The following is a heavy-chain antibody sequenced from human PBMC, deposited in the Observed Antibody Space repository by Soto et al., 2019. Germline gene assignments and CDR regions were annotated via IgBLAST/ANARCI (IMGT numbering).Heavy chain of an antibody. V-gene: IGHV4-4*02. CDR3: ASDRGIGAAGS. CDR2: IYHSGTT. CDR1: GGSITSTNW. D-gene: IGHD6-13*01. J-gene: IGHJ5*02. Sequence: SETLSLTCAVSGGSITSTNWWSWVRQPPGKGLEWIGEIYHSGTTNYNPSLKSRVTISVDKSKNQFSLKLTSVTAADTAVYYCASDRGIGAAGSWGQRILVTVSS.